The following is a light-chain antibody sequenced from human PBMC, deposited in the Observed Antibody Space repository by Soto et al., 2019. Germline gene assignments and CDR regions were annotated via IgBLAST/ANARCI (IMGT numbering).Light chain of an antibody. CDR2: VAS. V-gene: IGLV2-23*01. CDR1: SGDVGSYDL. J-gene: IGLJ3*02. CDR3: CSYAGSSAWV. Sequence: QSVLTQPASVSGSPGQSITISCTGTSGDVGSYDLVSWFQQHPGKAPKLIIYVASKRPSGVSNRFSGSQSGITASLTISGLQAEDEADYYCCSYAGSSAWVFGGRTKLTVL.